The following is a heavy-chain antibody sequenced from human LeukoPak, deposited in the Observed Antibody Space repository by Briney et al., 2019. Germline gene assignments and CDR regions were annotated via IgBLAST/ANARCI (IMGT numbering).Heavy chain of an antibody. Sequence: PGGSLRLSCAASGFSFSSYYVNWVRQAPGKGLEWVSCISSSSTYIYYADSVRGRFAISRDNAKNSLYLQMNSLRAEDTAVYYCASPYGSGSYYHYWGQGTLVTVSS. CDR2: ISSSSTYI. CDR3: ASPYGSGSYYHY. V-gene: IGHV3-21*01. J-gene: IGHJ4*02. CDR1: GFSFSSYY. D-gene: IGHD3-10*01.